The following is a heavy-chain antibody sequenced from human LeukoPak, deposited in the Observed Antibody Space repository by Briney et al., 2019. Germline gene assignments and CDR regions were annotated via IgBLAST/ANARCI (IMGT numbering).Heavy chain of an antibody. Sequence: PSETLSLTCTVSGGSISSYYWSWIRQPPGKGLEWIGRIYYSGNTNYNPSLKSRVTISVGTSKNQFSLKLMSVTAADTAVYYCATVLPENSWSYYWDYWGQRTLVTVSS. V-gene: IGHV4-4*07. J-gene: IGHJ4*02. D-gene: IGHD1-26*01. CDR3: ATVLPENSWSYYWDY. CDR1: GGSISSYY. CDR2: IYYSGNT.